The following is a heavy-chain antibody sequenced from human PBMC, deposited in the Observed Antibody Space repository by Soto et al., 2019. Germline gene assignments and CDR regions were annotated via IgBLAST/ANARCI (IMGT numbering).Heavy chain of an antibody. Sequence: ASVKVSCKVSGYTLTELSMHWVRQAPGKGLEWMGGFDPEDGETSYAQKFQGRVTMTEDTSTHTAFMELSSLRSEDTAVYYCATLGLCSSTSCPSSLYYFGMDVWGQGTTVTVSS. CDR2: FDPEDGET. D-gene: IGHD2-2*01. CDR3: ATLGLCSSTSCPSSLYYFGMDV. J-gene: IGHJ6*02. V-gene: IGHV1-24*01. CDR1: GYTLTELS.